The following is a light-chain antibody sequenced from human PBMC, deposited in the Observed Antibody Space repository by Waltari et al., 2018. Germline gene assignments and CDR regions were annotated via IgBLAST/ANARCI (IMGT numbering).Light chain of an antibody. CDR3: QQYDTSPLT. J-gene: IGKJ4*01. Sequence: EIVLKQSPGTLSLSPGERATLSCKTSQSVNDKYLAWYQQRPGQAPRLLFYTASTRITGIPDRFRGSGSGTDFTLTIDRLEPEDFAMYYCQQYDTSPLTFGGGTKVEI. CDR1: QSVNDKY. CDR2: TAS. V-gene: IGKV3-20*01.